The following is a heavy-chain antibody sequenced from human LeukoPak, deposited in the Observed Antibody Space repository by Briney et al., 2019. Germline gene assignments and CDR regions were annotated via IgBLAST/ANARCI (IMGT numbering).Heavy chain of an antibody. V-gene: IGHV3-48*03. CDR1: GFTFSSYE. Sequence: GGSLRLSCAASGFTFSSYEMNWVRQAPGKGLEWVSYISSSGSTIYYADSVKGRFTISRDNAKNSLYLQMNSLRAEDTAVYYCARDHDILTGTFDYWGQGTLVTVSS. CDR3: ARDHDILTGTFDY. CDR2: ISSSGSTI. J-gene: IGHJ4*02. D-gene: IGHD3-9*01.